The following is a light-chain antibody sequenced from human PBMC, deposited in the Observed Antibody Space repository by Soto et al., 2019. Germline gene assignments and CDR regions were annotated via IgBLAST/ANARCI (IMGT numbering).Light chain of an antibody. CDR3: QQRNSYPRT. CDR1: QSISSW. Sequence: DIQMTQSPSTLSASVGDRVTITCRASQSISSWLAWYQKRPGKAPNLLISAASTLQSGVPSRFSGSGSETEFTLTITSLQPEDSATYYCQQRNSYPRTFGQGTKVDIK. CDR2: AAS. V-gene: IGKV1-5*01. J-gene: IGKJ2*01.